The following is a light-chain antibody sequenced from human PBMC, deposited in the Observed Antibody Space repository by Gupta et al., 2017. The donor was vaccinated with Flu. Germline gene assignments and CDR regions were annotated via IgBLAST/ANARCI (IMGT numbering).Light chain of an antibody. CDR3: QVGQSSGLPV. CDR2: DDT. CDR1: KSGSKS. J-gene: IGLJ7*01. Sequence: GKTARITCGGTKSGSKSVHWYQQKPGHAPVLVVYDDTDRPAGIPGRFSGSNSGNTATLTISRVEAGEEADYYGQVGQSSGLPVFGGGTKLTVL. V-gene: IGLV3-21*03.